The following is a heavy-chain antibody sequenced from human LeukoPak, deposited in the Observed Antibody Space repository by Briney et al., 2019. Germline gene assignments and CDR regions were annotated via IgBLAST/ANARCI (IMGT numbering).Heavy chain of an antibody. D-gene: IGHD3-10*01. CDR1: GYSISSGYY. J-gene: IGHJ4*02. CDR3: ARDLSYYYNSGSYLVGYYFDY. V-gene: IGHV4-38-2*02. CDR2: IYHSGST. Sequence: PSETLSLTCTVSGYSISSGYYWGWIRQPPGKGLEWIGSIYHSGSTYYNPSLKSRVTISVDTSKNQFSLKLSSVTTADTAVYYCARDLSYYYNSGSYLVGYYFDYWGQGTLVTVSS.